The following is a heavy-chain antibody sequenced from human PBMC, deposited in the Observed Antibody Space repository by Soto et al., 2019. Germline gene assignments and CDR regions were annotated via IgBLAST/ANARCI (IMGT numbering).Heavy chain of an antibody. D-gene: IGHD4-17*01. V-gene: IGHV2-5*01. J-gene: IGHJ5*02. CDR3: AHRGYGDYPRDNWFDP. CDR2: IYWNDDE. CDR1: GFSLSTSGRG. Sequence: VSGPTLVNTTPTLTLTCSFSGFSLSTSGRGVGWIRQPPGKALEWLAVIYWNDDERYSPSLKNRVTITKDTYKNQVVLTMTNMDPVDTATYYCAHRGYGDYPRDNWFDPWGQGTLVTVSS.